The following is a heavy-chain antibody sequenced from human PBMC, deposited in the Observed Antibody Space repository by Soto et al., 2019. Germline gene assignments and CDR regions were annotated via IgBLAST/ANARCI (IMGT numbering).Heavy chain of an antibody. J-gene: IGHJ3*02. V-gene: IGHV1-3*01. D-gene: IGHD3-9*01. Sequence: QVQLVQSGAEVKKPGAAVKVSCKASGYTFTSYAMHWVRQAPGQRLEWMGWINAGNGNTKYSQKFQGRVTITRDTSASTACMELSSLRSEDTAVYYCARDILTGDACDIWGQVTMVTVSS. CDR1: GYTFTSYA. CDR2: INAGNGNT. CDR3: ARDILTGDACDI.